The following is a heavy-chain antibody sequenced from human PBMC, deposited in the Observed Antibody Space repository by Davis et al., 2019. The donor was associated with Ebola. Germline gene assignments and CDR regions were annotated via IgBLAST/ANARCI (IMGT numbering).Heavy chain of an antibody. D-gene: IGHD2-15*01. CDR1: GGSISSSNW. Sequence: TLSLTCAVSGGSISSSNWWSWVRQPPGKGLEWIGEIYHSGSTNYNPSLKSRVTISVDKSKNQFSLKLSSVTAADTAVYYCARPTNYCSGGSCYSFSFDYWGQGTLVTVSS. V-gene: IGHV4-4*02. CDR3: ARPTNYCSGGSCYSFSFDY. J-gene: IGHJ4*02. CDR2: IYHSGST.